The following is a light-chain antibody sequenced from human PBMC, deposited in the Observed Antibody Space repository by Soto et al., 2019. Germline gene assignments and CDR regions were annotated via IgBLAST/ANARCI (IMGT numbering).Light chain of an antibody. V-gene: IGKV3-11*01. CDR1: QSFFNY. Sequence: EIVLTQSPATLSLSPGERATLSCRASQSFFNYLAWYQQKPGQAPRLLISVASNRATGIPARFSGSGSGTDFTLTISSLESEDFAVYYCQQRGTFGQGTKVDIK. J-gene: IGKJ1*01. CDR3: QQRGT. CDR2: VAS.